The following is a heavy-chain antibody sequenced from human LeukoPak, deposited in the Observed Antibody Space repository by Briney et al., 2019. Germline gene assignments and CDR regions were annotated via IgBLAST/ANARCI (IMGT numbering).Heavy chain of an antibody. CDR1: GFTFSSYA. V-gene: IGHV3-30*04. CDR2: ISYDGSNK. J-gene: IGHJ4*02. CDR3: AREGGGSSWSSYYFDY. D-gene: IGHD6-13*01. Sequence: GRSLRLSCAASGFTFSSYATHWVRQAPGKGLEWVAVISYDGSNKYYADSVKGRFTISRDNSKNTLYLQMNSLRAEDTAVYYCAREGGGSSWSSYYFDYWGQGTLVTVSS.